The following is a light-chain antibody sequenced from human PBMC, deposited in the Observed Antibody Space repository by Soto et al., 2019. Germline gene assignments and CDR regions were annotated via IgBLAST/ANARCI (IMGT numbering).Light chain of an antibody. CDR3: QSYDSSLSGQHVV. Sequence: QSVLTQPPSVSGAPGQRVTISCTGSSSNIGAGYDVHWYQQLPGTAPKLLIYGNSNRPSGVPDRFSGSKPGTSASLAITGLQAEDEADYYCQSYDSSLSGQHVVFGGGTKVTVL. CDR1: SSNIGAGYD. J-gene: IGLJ2*01. V-gene: IGLV1-40*01. CDR2: GNS.